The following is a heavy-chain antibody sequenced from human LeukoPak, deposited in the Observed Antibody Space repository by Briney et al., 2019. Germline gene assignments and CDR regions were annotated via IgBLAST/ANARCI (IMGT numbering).Heavy chain of an antibody. V-gene: IGHV3-23*01. J-gene: IGHJ4*02. CDR1: GFTFSSYA. D-gene: IGHD2-2*01. Sequence: PGGSLRLSCAASGFTFSSYAMSWVRQAPGKGLEWVSAISGSGGSTYYADSVKGRFTISRDNAKNTLYLQMNSLRAEDTAVYYCARVPPPSSTSFTFDYWGQGTLVTVSS. CDR2: ISGSGGST. CDR3: ARVPPPSSTSFTFDY.